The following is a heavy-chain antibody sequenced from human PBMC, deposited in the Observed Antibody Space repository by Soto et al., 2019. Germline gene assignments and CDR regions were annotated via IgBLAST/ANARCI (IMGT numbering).Heavy chain of an antibody. J-gene: IGHJ4*02. Sequence: SETLPLTCAVYGGSFSGYYWSWIRQPPGKGLEWIGEINHSGSTNYNPSLKSRVTISVDTSKNQFSLKLSSVTAADTAVYYCARGGDYYYDSSGYYYPAIQYFDYWGQGTLVTVSS. V-gene: IGHV4-34*01. CDR1: GGSFSGYY. CDR2: INHSGST. CDR3: ARGGDYYYDSSGYYYPAIQYFDY. D-gene: IGHD3-22*01.